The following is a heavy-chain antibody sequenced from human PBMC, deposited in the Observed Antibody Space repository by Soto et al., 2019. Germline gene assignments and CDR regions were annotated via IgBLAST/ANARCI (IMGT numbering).Heavy chain of an antibody. CDR1: GGSISSSNW. Sequence: PSETPSLTCAVSGGSISSSNWWSWVRQPPGKGLEWIGEIYHSGSTNYNPSLKSRVTISVDKSENQFSLKLSSVTAADTAVYYCASVDDSSGYRAEAFDIWGQGTMVTVSS. CDR2: IYHSGST. D-gene: IGHD3-22*01. CDR3: ASVDDSSGYRAEAFDI. J-gene: IGHJ3*02. V-gene: IGHV4-4*02.